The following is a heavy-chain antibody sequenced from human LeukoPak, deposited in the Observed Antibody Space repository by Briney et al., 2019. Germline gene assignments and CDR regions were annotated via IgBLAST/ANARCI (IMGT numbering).Heavy chain of an antibody. V-gene: IGHV1-2*02. CDR2: INPNSGGT. Sequence: ASVKVSCKASGYTFIGYYMHWVRQAPGQGLEWMGWINPNSGGTNYAQKFQGRVTMTRDTSITTAYMELSGLRSDDTAVYFCARELIEDQNWFDPWGQGTLVTVSS. CDR1: GYTFIGYY. D-gene: IGHD2/OR15-2a*01. J-gene: IGHJ5*02. CDR3: ARELIEDQNWFDP.